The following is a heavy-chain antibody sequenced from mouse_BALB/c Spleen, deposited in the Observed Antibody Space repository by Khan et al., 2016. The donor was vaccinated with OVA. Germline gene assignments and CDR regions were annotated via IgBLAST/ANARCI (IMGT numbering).Heavy chain of an antibody. D-gene: IGHD2-2*01. J-gene: IGHJ2*01. V-gene: IGHV5-17*02. CDR1: GFTFNIFG. CDR2: ISSGSSTI. CDR3: GRGGGYDGGFDY. Sequence: EVELVESGGGLVQPGGSRKLSCAASGFTFNIFGMHWVRQAPEKGLEWVAYISSGSSTIYSADTVKGRFTISRDNPKNTVFLQMTSLRSEDTAMYYCGRGGGYDGGFDYWGQGTTLTVSS.